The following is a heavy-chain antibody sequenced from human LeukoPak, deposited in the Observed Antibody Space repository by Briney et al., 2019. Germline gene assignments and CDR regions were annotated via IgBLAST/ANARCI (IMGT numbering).Heavy chain of an antibody. Sequence: ASVKVSCKASGYTFTTYGISWVRQAPGQGLEWMGWISPYSGNTNYAQKLQGRLTMTTDTSTSTAYMELRSLRSDDTAIYYCARELGNFDYGSSSLEYYFDLWGQGTLVTVSS. D-gene: IGHD6-6*01. J-gene: IGHJ4*02. CDR2: ISPYSGNT. V-gene: IGHV1-18*01. CDR3: ARELGNFDYGSSSLEYYFDL. CDR1: GYTFTTYG.